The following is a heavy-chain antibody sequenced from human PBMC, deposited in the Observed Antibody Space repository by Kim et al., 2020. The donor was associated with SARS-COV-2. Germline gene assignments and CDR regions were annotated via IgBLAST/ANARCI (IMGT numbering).Heavy chain of an antibody. Sequence: SETLSLTCTVSGGSISSSSHYWGWIRQPPGKGLEWIGSIYYSGSTYHNPSLKSRVTISVDTSKNQFSLKLSSVTAADTAVYYCVRRTQTGTSEYWGQGTLVTVSS. V-gene: IGHV4-39*01. D-gene: IGHD1-7*01. CDR3: VRRTQTGTSEY. J-gene: IGHJ4*02. CDR1: GGSISSSSHY. CDR2: IYYSGST.